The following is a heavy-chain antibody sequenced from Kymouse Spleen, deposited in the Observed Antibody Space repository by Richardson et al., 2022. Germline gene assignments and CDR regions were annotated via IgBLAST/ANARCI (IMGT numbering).Heavy chain of an antibody. V-gene: IGHV4-59*01. CDR2: IYYSGST. J-gene: IGHJ2*01. D-gene: IGHD6-6*01. CDR1: GGSISSYY. Sequence: QVQLQESGPGLVKPSETLSLTCTVSGGSISSYYWSWIRQPPGKGLEWIGYIYYSGSTNYNPSLKSRVTISVDTSKNQFSLKLSSVTAADTAVYYCARKYSSSSEGYFDLWGRGTLVTVSS. CDR3: ARKYSSSSEGYFDL.